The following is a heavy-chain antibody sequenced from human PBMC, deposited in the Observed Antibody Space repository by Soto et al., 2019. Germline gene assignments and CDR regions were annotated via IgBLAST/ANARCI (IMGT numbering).Heavy chain of an antibody. CDR2: ITSSGGAT. D-gene: IGHD5-12*01. J-gene: IGHJ4*02. CDR3: SRGDCKTWCYRGF. Sequence: EVQLVESGGGLVQPGGSLRLSCAASGFGFSNYEMNWVRQAPGKGLEWVSYITSSGGATMYADSVKGRFTISRDNAKDSLYLKMNCLRVEDTAVYYFSRGDCKTWCYRGFWGQGALVTVSS. CDR1: GFGFSNYE. V-gene: IGHV3-48*03.